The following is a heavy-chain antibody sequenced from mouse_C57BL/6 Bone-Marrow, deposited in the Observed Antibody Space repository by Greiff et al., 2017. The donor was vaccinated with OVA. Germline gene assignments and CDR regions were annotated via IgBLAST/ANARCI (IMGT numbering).Heavy chain of an antibody. V-gene: IGHV5-4*01. J-gene: IGHJ4*01. CDR3: ARGAMDY. CDR1: GFTFSSYA. Sequence: EVQLVESGGGLVKPGGSLKLSCAASGFTFSSYAMSWVRQTPEKRLELVATISDGGSYTYYPDNVKGRFTISRDNAKNNLYLQMSHLKSEDTAMYYCARGAMDYWGQGTSVTVSS. CDR2: ISDGGSYT.